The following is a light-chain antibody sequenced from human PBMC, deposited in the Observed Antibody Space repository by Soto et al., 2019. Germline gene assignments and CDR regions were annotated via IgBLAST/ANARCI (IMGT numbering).Light chain of an antibody. Sequence: QSVLTQPASVSGSPGQSITISCTGTSSDVGGYNYVSWYQQHPGKAPKLMIYEVSNRPSGVSNRFSGSKSGNTASLTISGLQAEDEADYYCSSYTRSSTLDVVFGGGTTLTVL. V-gene: IGLV2-14*01. CDR3: SSYTRSSTLDVV. CDR2: EVS. J-gene: IGLJ2*01. CDR1: SSDVGGYNY.